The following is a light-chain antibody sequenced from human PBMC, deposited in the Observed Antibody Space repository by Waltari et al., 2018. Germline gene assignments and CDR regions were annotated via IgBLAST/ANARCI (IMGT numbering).Light chain of an antibody. CDR3: CSFAGNSYV. CDR2: EVR. Sequence: QSALTQPASMSASPGQSITIPCTGTSTDLGTYNVVSWYQHHPGKAPKLIIYEVRTRPSGISDRFSGSMSGSTASLTISRLQAEDEAEYYCCSFAGNSYVFGTGTKVTVL. V-gene: IGLV2-23*02. CDR1: STDLGTYNV. J-gene: IGLJ1*01.